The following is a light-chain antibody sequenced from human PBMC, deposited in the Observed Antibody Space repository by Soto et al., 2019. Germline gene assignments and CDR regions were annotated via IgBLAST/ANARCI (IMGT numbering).Light chain of an antibody. CDR2: WAS. Sequence: DIVMTQSPDSLAVSLGERATINCKSSQSVLYSSNNKNYLAWYQQKPGQPPKLLIYWASTRESGVPERFSGSGSGTDFTLTISSLQAEDVAVYYCQQYYSTPHTFGQGTKLAIK. V-gene: IGKV4-1*01. J-gene: IGKJ2*01. CDR1: QSVLYSSNNKNY. CDR3: QQYYSTPHT.